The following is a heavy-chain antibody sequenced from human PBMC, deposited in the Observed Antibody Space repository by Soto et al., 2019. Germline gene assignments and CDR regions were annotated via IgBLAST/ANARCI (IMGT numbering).Heavy chain of an antibody. CDR2: ISSSSSYI. Sequence: GGSLRLSCAASGFTFSSYSMNWVRQAPGKGLEWVSSISSSSSYIYYADPVKGRFTISRDNAKNSLYLQMNSLRAEDTAVYYCARALWELQYFDYWGQGTLVTVSS. D-gene: IGHD1-26*01. V-gene: IGHV3-21*01. CDR3: ARALWELQYFDY. J-gene: IGHJ4*02. CDR1: GFTFSSYS.